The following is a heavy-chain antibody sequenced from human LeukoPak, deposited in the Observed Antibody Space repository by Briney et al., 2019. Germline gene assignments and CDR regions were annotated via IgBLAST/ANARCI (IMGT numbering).Heavy chain of an antibody. CDR3: AKAFVGTYHFDY. J-gene: IGHJ4*02. CDR1: GFTFSSYA. D-gene: IGHD1-26*01. Sequence: GRCLSLSCAASGFTFSSYAMSWDRQAPGKGLEWVSVISGSGSTTYSADSVKGRFTISRDNSKNTLYLQRNSLRAEDTAVYYCAKAFVGTYHFDYWGQGTLVTVSS. V-gene: IGHV3-23*01. CDR2: ISGSGSTT.